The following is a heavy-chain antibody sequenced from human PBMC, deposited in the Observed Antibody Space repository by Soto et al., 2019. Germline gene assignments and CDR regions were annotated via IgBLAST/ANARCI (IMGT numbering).Heavy chain of an antibody. CDR1: GYTFTSYD. V-gene: IGHV1-8*01. CDR2: MNPNSGNT. D-gene: IGHD3-10*01. Sequence: ASVKVSCKASGYTFTSYDIYWVRQATGQGLEWMGWMNPNSGNTGYAQKFQGRVTMTRNTSIRTAYMELSSLRSEDTAVYYCARRIWFGESRHYYYYYYMDVWGKGTTVTVSS. J-gene: IGHJ6*03. CDR3: ARRIWFGESRHYYYYYYMDV.